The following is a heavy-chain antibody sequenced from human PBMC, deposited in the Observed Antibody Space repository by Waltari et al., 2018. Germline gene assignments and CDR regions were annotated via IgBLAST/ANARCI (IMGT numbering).Heavy chain of an antibody. J-gene: IGHJ4*02. CDR1: GFTFSNAW. CDR3: TTLFGDFWSGYFFDF. Sequence: EVQLVESGGGLVKPGGYLRLSCAASGFTFSNAWMLWVRQAPGKGLEWVGRVKSKSDGGTRDYSAPVKGRFTISRDDSENTLYLQMNSLKTEDTAVYYCTTLFGDFWSGYFFDFWGQGTLVTVYS. V-gene: IGHV3-15*01. CDR2: VKSKSDGGTR. D-gene: IGHD3-3*01.